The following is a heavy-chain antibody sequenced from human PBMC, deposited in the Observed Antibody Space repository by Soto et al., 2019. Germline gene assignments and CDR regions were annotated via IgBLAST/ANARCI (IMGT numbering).Heavy chain of an antibody. V-gene: IGHV4-30-4*01. D-gene: IGHD3-22*01. CDR3: AREEYYYDSSGYRIAWFDP. CDR1: GGSISSGNYY. CDR2: IYYSGST. J-gene: IGHJ5*02. Sequence: PSETLSLTCTVSGGSISSGNYYWSWIRQPPGKGLEWIGYIYYSGSTYYNPSLKSRVTISVDTSKNQFSLKLSSVTAADTAVYYCAREEYYYDSSGYRIAWFDPWGQGTLVTVSS.